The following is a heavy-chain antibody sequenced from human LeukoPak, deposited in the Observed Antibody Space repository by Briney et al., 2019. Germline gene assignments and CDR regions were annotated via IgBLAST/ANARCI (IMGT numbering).Heavy chain of an antibody. CDR3: AREISGSGSYPDF. Sequence: GRSLTLSCAASGFSFNTYAMHWVRQAPGQGLEWVALIWHDGSHKFYSNSVRGQFTISRDNSKNTVYLQMNNLRPEDTAAYYCAREISGSGSYPDFWGQGTLVTVSS. CDR1: GFSFNTYA. V-gene: IGHV3-33*01. D-gene: IGHD3-10*01. J-gene: IGHJ4*02. CDR2: IWHDGSHK.